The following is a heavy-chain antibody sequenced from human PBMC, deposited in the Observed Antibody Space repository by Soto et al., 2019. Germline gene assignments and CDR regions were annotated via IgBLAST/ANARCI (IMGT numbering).Heavy chain of an antibody. D-gene: IGHD4-17*01. V-gene: IGHV3-74*01. Sequence: DVQLVESGGGLVQPGGSLRLSCAASGFTFSSYWMHWVRQAPGKGLVWVSRISTDGSTTSYADSVEGRFTISRDNAKYTLYLQMTSLRAGGAAVYYCARPHTGFDYWGQGALVTVSS. CDR2: ISTDGSTT. J-gene: IGHJ4*02. CDR3: ARPHTGFDY. CDR1: GFTFSSYW.